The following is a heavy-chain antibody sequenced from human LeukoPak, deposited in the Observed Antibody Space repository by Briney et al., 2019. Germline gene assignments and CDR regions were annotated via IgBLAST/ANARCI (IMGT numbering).Heavy chain of an antibody. V-gene: IGHV1-24*01. CDR1: GYTLTELS. CDR2: FDPEDGET. D-gene: IGHD6-13*01. J-gene: IGHJ5*02. CDR3: AAKVGIAAAGPNWFDP. Sequence: GASVKVSCKVSGYTLTELSMHWVRQAPGKGLEWMGGFDPEDGETIYAQKFQGRVTMTEDTSTDTAYMELSSLRSEDTAVYYCAAKVGIAAAGPNWFDPWGQGTLVTVSS.